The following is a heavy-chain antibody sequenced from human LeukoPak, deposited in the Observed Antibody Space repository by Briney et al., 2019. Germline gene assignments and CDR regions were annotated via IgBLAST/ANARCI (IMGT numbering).Heavy chain of an antibody. CDR3: AITYSSRYFDY. CDR2: IKKDGSEK. J-gene: IGHJ4*02. CDR1: GFTFSSYW. V-gene: IGHV3-7*01. Sequence: GGSLRLSCAASGFTFSSYWMSWVRQAPGKGLEWVANIKKDGSEKHYVESVKGRFTISRDNARNSLYLQMNSLRAEDTAVYYCAITYSSRYFDYWGQGTLVTVSS. D-gene: IGHD6-13*01.